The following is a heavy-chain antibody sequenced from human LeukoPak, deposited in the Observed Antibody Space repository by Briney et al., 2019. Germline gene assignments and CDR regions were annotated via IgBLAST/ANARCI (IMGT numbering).Heavy chain of an antibody. CDR3: ARGDCSGSICYSPMDV. J-gene: IGHJ6*03. V-gene: IGHV4-38-2*02. CDR1: GYSINSGYY. D-gene: IGHD2-21*01. Sequence: SETLSLTCTVAGYSINSGYYWVWIRQPPGKGLKWISSIYRSGSTNYNPSLKSQVTISVDTSKNQFSLKVSSVTAADTAVYYCARGDCSGSICYSPMDVWGTGTTVTVSS. CDR2: IYRSGST.